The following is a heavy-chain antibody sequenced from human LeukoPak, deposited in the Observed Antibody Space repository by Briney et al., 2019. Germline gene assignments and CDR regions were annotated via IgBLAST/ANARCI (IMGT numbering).Heavy chain of an antibody. V-gene: IGHV4-59*01. CDR1: AGSISSSY. CDR3: ATILTVNYCMDV. CDR2: IYYNGHT. D-gene: IGHD2-21*01. J-gene: IGHJ6*03. Sequence: TSETLSLTCTVSAGSISSSYWSWIRQPPGKGLESIGYIYYNGHTNYNPSLKSRVTISVDTSKNQFTLKLSSVTAADTAVYYCATILTVNYCMDVWGKGTTVTVSS.